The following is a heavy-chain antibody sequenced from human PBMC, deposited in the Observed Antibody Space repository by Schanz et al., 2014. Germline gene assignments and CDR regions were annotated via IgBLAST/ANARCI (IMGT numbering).Heavy chain of an antibody. J-gene: IGHJ5*02. CDR3: ARGQDHAKTGDL. V-gene: IGHV4-34*02. CDR1: GVSFSFYY. CDR2: VHPSGTT. Sequence: QVHLQQWGAGLLQPSETLSLTCGVGGVSFSFYYWSWVRQPPGKGLEWIGEVHPSGTTNYNPSLSYRFPMSGDASKSQFSLKLTSVTAADTAVYYCARGQDHAKTGDLWGRGTLVTISS. D-gene: IGHD2-2*01.